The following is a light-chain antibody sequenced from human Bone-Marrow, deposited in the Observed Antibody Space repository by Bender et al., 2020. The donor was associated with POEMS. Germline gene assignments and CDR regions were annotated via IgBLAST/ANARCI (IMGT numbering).Light chain of an antibody. Sequence: QSVLTQPPSASGTPGQRVTISCSGSSSNIGTNPVNWYHQLPGTAPKLLIYINTQRPSGVPDRFSGSKSGTSASLAISGLQSEDEADYYCAAWEDSLNGWVFGGGTKLTVL. CDR3: AAWEDSLNGWV. CDR1: SSNIGTNP. V-gene: IGLV1-44*01. CDR2: INT. J-gene: IGLJ3*02.